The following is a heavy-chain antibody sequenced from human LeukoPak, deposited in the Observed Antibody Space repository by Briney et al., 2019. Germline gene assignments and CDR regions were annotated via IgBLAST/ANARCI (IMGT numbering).Heavy chain of an antibody. CDR3: ARVYGDYEYYFDY. CDR2: ISGSGGST. CDR1: GFTFSSYG. V-gene: IGHV3-23*01. D-gene: IGHD4-17*01. Sequence: GGSLRLSCAASGFTFSSYGMSWVRQAPGKGLEWVSAISGSGGSTYYADSVKGRFTISRDNSENTVYLQMNSLRAEDTALYYCARVYGDYEYYFDYWGQGTLVTVSS. J-gene: IGHJ4*02.